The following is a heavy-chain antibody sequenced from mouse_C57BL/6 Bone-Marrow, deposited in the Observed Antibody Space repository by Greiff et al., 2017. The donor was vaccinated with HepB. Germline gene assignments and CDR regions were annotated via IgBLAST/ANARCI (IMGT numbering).Heavy chain of an antibody. J-gene: IGHJ3*01. CDR3: AREDSRAY. Sequence: QVQLQQSGAELVRPGTSVKLSCKASGYTFTSYWMHWVKQRPGQGLEWIGVIDPSDSYTNYNQKFKGKATLTVDTSSSTAYMQLSSLTSEDSAVYYCAREDSRAYWGQGTLVTVSA. CDR1: GYTFTSYW. D-gene: IGHD1-1*01. V-gene: IGHV1-59*01. CDR2: IDPSDSYT.